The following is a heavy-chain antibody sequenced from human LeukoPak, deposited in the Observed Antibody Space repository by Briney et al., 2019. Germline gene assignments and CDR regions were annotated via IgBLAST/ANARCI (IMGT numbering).Heavy chain of an antibody. CDR1: GVSISDYY. Sequence: SETLSLTCTVSGVSISDYYWSWVRQPPGKGLEWIGYIYYTGSTDYNPSLKSRVTMSVDTSKNQFSLNLRSVTATDTAVYYCARRTYYDTLTGYNYWYFDLWGRGTLVTVSS. D-gene: IGHD3-9*01. V-gene: IGHV4-59*01. J-gene: IGHJ2*01. CDR2: IYYTGST. CDR3: ARRTYYDTLTGYNYWYFDL.